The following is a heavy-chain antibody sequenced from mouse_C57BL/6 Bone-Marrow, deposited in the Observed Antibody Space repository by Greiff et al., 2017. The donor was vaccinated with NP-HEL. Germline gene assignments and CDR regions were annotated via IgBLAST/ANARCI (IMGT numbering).Heavy chain of an antibody. D-gene: IGHD1-1*01. CDR2: INYDGSST. CDR1: GFTFSDYY. J-gene: IGHJ1*03. Sequence: EVKLMESEGGLVQPGSSMKLSCTASGFTFSDYYMAWVRQVPEKGLEWVANINYDGSSTYYLDSLKSRFIISRDNAKNILYLQMSSLKSEDTATYYCARDSSYLYWYFDVWGTGTTVTVSS. V-gene: IGHV5-16*01. CDR3: ARDSSYLYWYFDV.